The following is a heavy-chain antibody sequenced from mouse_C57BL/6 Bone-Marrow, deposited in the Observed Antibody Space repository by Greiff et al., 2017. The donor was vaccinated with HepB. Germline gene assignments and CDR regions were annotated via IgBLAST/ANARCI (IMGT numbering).Heavy chain of an antibody. D-gene: IGHD3-1*01. V-gene: IGHV1-55*01. CDR1: GYTFTSYW. J-gene: IGHJ3*01. CDR3: VNSASWFAY. Sequence: VQLQQPGAELVKPGASVKMSCKASGYTFTSYWITWVKQRPGQGLEWIGDIYPGSGSTNYNEKFKSKATLTVVTSSSTAYMQLISLTSEDSAVYYCVNSASWFAYWGQGTLVTVSA. CDR2: IYPGSGST.